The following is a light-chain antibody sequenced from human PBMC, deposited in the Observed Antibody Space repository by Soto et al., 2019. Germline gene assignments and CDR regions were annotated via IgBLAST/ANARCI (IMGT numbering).Light chain of an antibody. J-gene: IGKJ1*01. CDR2: AAS. CDR3: QQSYSTLGT. Sequence: DIQMTQSPSSLSASVGDRVTITCRASQSISSYLNWYQQKPEKAPKLLIYAASSLQSGVPSRFSGSGSGTDFTLTISSLQPEDFATYYCQQSYSTLGTFGQGTKVDIK. CDR1: QSISSY. V-gene: IGKV1-39*01.